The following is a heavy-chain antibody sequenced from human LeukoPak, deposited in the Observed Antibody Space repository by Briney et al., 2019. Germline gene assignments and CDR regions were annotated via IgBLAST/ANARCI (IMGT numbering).Heavy chain of an antibody. J-gene: IGHJ2*01. Sequence: PSETLSLTYTVSGGSISSYYWSWIRQPPGKGLEWIGYIYYSGSTNYNPSLKSRVTISVDTSKNQFSLKLSSVTAADTAVYHCARERIAAAGTFWYFDLWGRGTLVTVSS. V-gene: IGHV4-59*01. CDR3: ARERIAAAGTFWYFDL. D-gene: IGHD6-13*01. CDR2: IYYSGST. CDR1: GGSISSYY.